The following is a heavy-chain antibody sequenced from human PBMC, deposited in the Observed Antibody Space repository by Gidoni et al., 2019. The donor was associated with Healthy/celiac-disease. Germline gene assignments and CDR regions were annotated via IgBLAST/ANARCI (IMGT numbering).Heavy chain of an antibody. CDR2: IIPIFGTA. V-gene: IGHV1-69*01. CDR3: ARIDIAAAGYQYYYGMDV. Sequence: QVQLVQSGAEVQKPGSSVTVSCKASGGTFSSYAISWVRQAPGQGLEWMGGIIPIFGTANYAQKFQGRVTITADESTSTAYMELSSLRSEDTAVHYCARIDIAAAGYQYYYGMDVWGQGTTVTVSS. J-gene: IGHJ6*02. CDR1: GGTFSSYA. D-gene: IGHD6-13*01.